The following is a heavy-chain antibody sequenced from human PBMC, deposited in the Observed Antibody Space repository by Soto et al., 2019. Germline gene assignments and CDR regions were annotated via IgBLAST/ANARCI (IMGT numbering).Heavy chain of an antibody. CDR1: GGTFSTYA. Sequence: QVQLVQSGAEVKKPESSVKVSCKAPGGTFSTYAISWVRQARGQGLEWMGGIIPVFGTANYAQRFQDRVTITADESTNTVYMELSSLRSEDTAVYFCASGIQLWLRRINNGYSGWGQGPLVTVSS. V-gene: IGHV1-69*12. J-gene: IGHJ4*02. D-gene: IGHD5-18*01. CDR3: ASGIQLWLRRINNGYSG. CDR2: IIPVFGTA.